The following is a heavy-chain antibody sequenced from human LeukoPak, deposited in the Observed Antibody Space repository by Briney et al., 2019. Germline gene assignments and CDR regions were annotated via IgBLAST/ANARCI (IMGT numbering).Heavy chain of an antibody. CDR1: DFTVSTNY. CDR3: TRVIGYDSSGHYKGYFQH. V-gene: IGHV3-53*01. Sequence: GGSLRLSCAASDFTVSTNYMSWVRQAPGKGLEWVSVIYSAGSTYYADSVKGRFTISRDNSKNTLYLQMSSLRAEDTAVYYCTRVIGYDSSGHYKGYFQHWGQGTLVTVSS. CDR2: IYSAGST. D-gene: IGHD3-22*01. J-gene: IGHJ1*01.